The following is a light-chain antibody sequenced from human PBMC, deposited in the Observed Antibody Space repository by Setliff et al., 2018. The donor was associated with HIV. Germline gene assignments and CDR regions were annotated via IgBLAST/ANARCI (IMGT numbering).Light chain of an antibody. CDR3: CSYASSQTYV. V-gene: IGLV2-23*02. CDR2: EVT. CDR1: SSDVGSFSL. Sequence: QSALTQPASVSGSPGQSITISCTGTSSDVGSFSLVSWYQQEPGKAPKLIIYEVTKRPSGISDRFSGSKSGNTASLSISGLQTEDEADYYCCSYASSQTYVVGIGTK. J-gene: IGLJ1*01.